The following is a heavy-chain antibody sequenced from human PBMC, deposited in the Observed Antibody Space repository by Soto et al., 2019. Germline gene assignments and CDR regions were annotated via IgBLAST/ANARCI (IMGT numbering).Heavy chain of an antibody. CDR3: ARDGRGIAARQYYYYYGMDV. D-gene: IGHD6-6*01. CDR2: INHSGST. J-gene: IGHJ6*02. Sequence: PSETLSLTCAVYVGSFSGYYWSWIRQPPGKGLEWIGEINHSGSTNYNPSLKSRVTISVDTSKNQFSLKLSSVTAADTAVYYCARDGRGIAARQYYYYYGMDVWGQGTTVTVSS. V-gene: IGHV4-34*01. CDR1: VGSFSGYY.